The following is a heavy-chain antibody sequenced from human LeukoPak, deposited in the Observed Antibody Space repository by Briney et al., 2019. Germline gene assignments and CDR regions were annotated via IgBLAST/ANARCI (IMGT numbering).Heavy chain of an antibody. V-gene: IGHV4-38-2*02. CDR3: ARDGGYCSGVTCYPFLDY. Sequence: SETLSLTCAVSSYSISSVYYWGWIRQPPGKGLEWIGSISHSGSTYYNPSLKSRVTISVDTSKNQFSLKLSSVTVADTAAYYCARDGGYCSGVTCYPFLDYWGQGTLVTVSS. CDR2: ISHSGST. CDR1: SYSISSVYY. J-gene: IGHJ4*02. D-gene: IGHD2-15*01.